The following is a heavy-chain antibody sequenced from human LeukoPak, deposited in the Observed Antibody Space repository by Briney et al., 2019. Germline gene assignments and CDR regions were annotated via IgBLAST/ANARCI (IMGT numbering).Heavy chain of an antibody. CDR1: GGSFSGYY. Sequence: SETLSLTCAVYGGSFSGYYWSWIRQPPGKGLEWIGEINHSGSTNYNPSLKSRVTISVDTSKNQSSLKLSSVTAADTAVYYCARVAARRPLDYWGQGTLVTVSS. V-gene: IGHV4-34*01. CDR3: ARVAARRPLDY. J-gene: IGHJ4*02. CDR2: INHSGST. D-gene: IGHD6-6*01.